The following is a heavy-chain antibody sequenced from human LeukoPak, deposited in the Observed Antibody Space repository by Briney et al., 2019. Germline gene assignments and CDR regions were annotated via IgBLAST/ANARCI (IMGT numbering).Heavy chain of an antibody. CDR2: ITSSGSSI. CDR3: ARAGIVGAATESPFDN. V-gene: IGHV3-11*01. D-gene: IGHD1-26*01. J-gene: IGHJ4*02. CDR1: GFTFSDYY. Sequence: PGGSLRLSCAASGFTFSDYYMGWIRQAPGKGLEWVSYITSSGSSIYSADSVKGRFTISRDNAKNSLYLQMNSLRAEDTAMYYCARAGIVGAATESPFDNWGQGSLVSVSS.